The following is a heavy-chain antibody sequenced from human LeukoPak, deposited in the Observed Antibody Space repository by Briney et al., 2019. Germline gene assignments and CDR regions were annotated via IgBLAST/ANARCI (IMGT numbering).Heavy chain of an antibody. D-gene: IGHD1-1*01. CDR1: GYTFTSHY. CDR3: ARDFANWPFDY. J-gene: IGHJ4*02. V-gene: IGHV1-46*01. Sequence: GASVKVSCKASGYTFTSHYMHWVRQAPGQGLEWMGIINPSGGSTSYAQKFQGRVTMTRDTSTSTVYMELSSLRSEDTAVYYCARDFANWPFDYWGQGTLVTVSS. CDR2: INPSGGST.